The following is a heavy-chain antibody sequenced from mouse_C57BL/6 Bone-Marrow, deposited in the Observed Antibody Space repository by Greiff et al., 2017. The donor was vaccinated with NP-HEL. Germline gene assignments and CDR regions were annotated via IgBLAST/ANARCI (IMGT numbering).Heavy chain of an antibody. V-gene: IGHV5-12*01. J-gene: IGHJ4*01. CDR2: ISNGGGST. D-gene: IGHD1-1*01. Sequence: EVQRVESGGGLVQPGGSLKLSCAASGFTFSDYYMYWVRQTPEKRLEWVAYISNGGGSTYYPDTVKGRFTISRDNAKNTLYLQMSRLKSEDTAMYYCARQRYYGSSYAMDYWGQGTSVTVSS. CDR1: GFTFSDYY. CDR3: ARQRYYGSSYAMDY.